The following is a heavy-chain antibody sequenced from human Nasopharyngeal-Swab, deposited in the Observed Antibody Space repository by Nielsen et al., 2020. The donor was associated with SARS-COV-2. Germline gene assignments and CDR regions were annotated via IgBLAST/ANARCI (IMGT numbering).Heavy chain of an antibody. CDR3: ARPSPSVGALWFGELSYAFDI. CDR2: IYYSGGT. CDR1: RGSISSSSYY. D-gene: IGHD3-10*01. V-gene: IGHV4-39*01. Sequence: SETLSLTCTVSRGSISSSSYYWGWIRQPPGKGLEWIGSIYYSGGTYYNPSLKSRVTISVDTSKNQFSLKLSSVTAADTAVYYCARPSPSVGALWFGELSYAFDIWGQGTMVTVSS. J-gene: IGHJ3*02.